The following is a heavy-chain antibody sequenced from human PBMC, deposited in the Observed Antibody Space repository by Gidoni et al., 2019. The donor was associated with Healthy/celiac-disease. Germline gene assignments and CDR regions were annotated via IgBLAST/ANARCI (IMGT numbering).Heavy chain of an antibody. D-gene: IGHD5-18*01. Sequence: QVQLQQWGAGLLKPSETLSLTCAVYGGSFSGYYWSWLRQPPGKGLEWIGEINHSGSTNYNPALKRRVTISVDTSKNQFSLKLSSVTAADTAVYYCARGRLMGSYGYFNYWGQGTLVTVSS. CDR2: INHSGST. J-gene: IGHJ4*02. CDR1: GGSFSGYY. V-gene: IGHV4-34*01. CDR3: ARGRLMGSYGYFNY.